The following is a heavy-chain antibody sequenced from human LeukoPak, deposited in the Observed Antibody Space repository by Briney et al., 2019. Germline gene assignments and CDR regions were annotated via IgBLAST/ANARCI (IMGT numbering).Heavy chain of an antibody. CDR1: GGSISSYY. Sequence: KTSETLSLTCTVSGGSISSYYWSWIRQPAGKGLEWIGRIYTSGSTNYNPSLKSRVTMSVDTSKNQFSLKLSSVTAADTAVYYCARDSPSGSGYAFDIWGQGTMVTVSS. CDR3: ARDSPSGSGYAFDI. J-gene: IGHJ3*02. CDR2: IYTSGST. D-gene: IGHD6-19*01. V-gene: IGHV4-4*07.